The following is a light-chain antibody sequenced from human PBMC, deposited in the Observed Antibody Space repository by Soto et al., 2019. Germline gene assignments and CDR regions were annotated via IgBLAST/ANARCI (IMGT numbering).Light chain of an antibody. Sequence: QSVVTQPASVSGSPGQSITISCTGTSSDVGGYNHVSWYQHSPGKAPKVILFAVSDRPSGVSHRFSGSKSGNTASLTISGLQAEDEADYYCCSYTSLSTVVFGGGTKLTVL. J-gene: IGLJ2*01. CDR3: CSYTSLSTVV. CDR2: AVS. V-gene: IGLV2-14*01. CDR1: SSDVGGYNH.